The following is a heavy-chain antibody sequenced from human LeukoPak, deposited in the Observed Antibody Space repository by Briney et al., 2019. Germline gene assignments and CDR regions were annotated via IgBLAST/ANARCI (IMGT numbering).Heavy chain of an antibody. V-gene: IGHV1-2*02. CDR1: GYTFTGFF. CDR3: ARMDLDGGDSIGFDS. CDR2: INPNIGDA. Sequence: ASVKVSCKASGYTFTGFFMHWVRQAPGQGLEWMGWINPNIGDAYYSQKFQGRVTMTRDRSINTAYMELSRLTSDDTAVYYCARMDLDGGDSIGFDSWGQGTLVTVSS. D-gene: IGHD2-21*02. J-gene: IGHJ5*01.